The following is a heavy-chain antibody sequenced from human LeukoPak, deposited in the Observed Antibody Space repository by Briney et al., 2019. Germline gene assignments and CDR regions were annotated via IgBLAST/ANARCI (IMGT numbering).Heavy chain of an antibody. Sequence: GESLKISCKGSGYSFTSYWIGWVRQMPGKGLEWMGIIYPGDSDTRYSPSFQGQVTISADKSISTAYLQWSSLKASDTAMYYCARGGYSYGYSTHDAFDIWGQGTMVTVSS. CDR1: GYSFTSYW. J-gene: IGHJ3*02. D-gene: IGHD5-18*01. CDR2: IYPGDSDT. CDR3: ARGGYSYGYSTHDAFDI. V-gene: IGHV5-51*01.